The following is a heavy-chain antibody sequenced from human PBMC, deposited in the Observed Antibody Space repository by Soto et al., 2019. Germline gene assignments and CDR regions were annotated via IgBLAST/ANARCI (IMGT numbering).Heavy chain of an antibody. CDR2: IYYSGST. V-gene: IGHV4-30-4*01. CDR1: GGSISSGDYY. CDR3: ARDRCGYDRDAFDI. D-gene: IGHD5-12*01. Sequence: SETLSLTCTVSGGSISSGDYYWSWIRQPPGKGLEWIGYIYYSGSTYYNPSLKSRVTISVDTSKNQFSLKLSSVTAADTAVYYWARDRCGYDRDAFDIWGQGTMVTVSS. J-gene: IGHJ3*02.